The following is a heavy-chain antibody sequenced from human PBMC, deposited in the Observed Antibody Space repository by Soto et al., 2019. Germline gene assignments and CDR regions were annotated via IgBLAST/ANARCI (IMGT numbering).Heavy chain of an antibody. CDR2: ISAYNGNT. CDR1: GYTFTSYG. J-gene: IGHJ4*02. CDR3: ARDFQKYYYDSSGSHFDY. Sequence: GASVKVSCKASGYTFTSYGISWVRQAPGQGLEWMGWISAYNGNTNYAQKLQGRVTMTTDTSTSTAYMELRSLRSDDTAVYYCARDFQKYYYDSSGSHFDYWGQGTLVTVSS. D-gene: IGHD3-22*01. V-gene: IGHV1-18*01.